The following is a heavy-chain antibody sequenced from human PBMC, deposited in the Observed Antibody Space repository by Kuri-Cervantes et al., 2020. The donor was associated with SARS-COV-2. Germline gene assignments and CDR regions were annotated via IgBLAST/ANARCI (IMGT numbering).Heavy chain of an antibody. Sequence: GSLRLSCTVSGGPVSRGSYYWSWIRQPQGKGLEWIGYIDYSGSTNYNPSLKSRVTISVDTSKNQFSLKLSSVTAADTAVYYCARNPPRYYYDRSGPSGGWFDPWGKGTLVTVSS. J-gene: IGHJ5*02. CDR2: IDYSGST. CDR3: ARNPPRYYYDRSGPSGGWFDP. V-gene: IGHV4-61*01. CDR1: GGPVSRGSYY. D-gene: IGHD3-22*01.